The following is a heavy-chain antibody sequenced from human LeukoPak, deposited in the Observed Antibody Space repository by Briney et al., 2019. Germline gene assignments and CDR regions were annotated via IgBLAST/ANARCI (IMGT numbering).Heavy chain of an antibody. V-gene: IGHV1-18*01. CDR1: GYTFSSYG. Sequence: ASVKVSCKASGYTFSSYGISWVRQARGQGLEWMGWISAYNGHTKSAQKFQGRVTMTRDMSTSTVYMELSSLRSEDTAVYYCARESAYGSGSYHGYWGQGTLVTVSS. CDR2: ISAYNGHT. CDR3: ARESAYGSGSYHGY. J-gene: IGHJ4*02. D-gene: IGHD3-10*01.